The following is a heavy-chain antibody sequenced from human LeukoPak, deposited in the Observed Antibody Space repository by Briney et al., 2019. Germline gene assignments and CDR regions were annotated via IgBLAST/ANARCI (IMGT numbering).Heavy chain of an antibody. V-gene: IGHV4-39*07. J-gene: IGHJ3*02. CDR2: VYYSGKT. CDR1: GGSISSSSHY. CDR3: AREVYDSSGPTPHDAFDI. Sequence: SETLSLTCTVSGGSISSSSHYWGWIRQPPGKGLQWIGSVYYSGKTYYNPSLKSRVTISVDTSKNQFSLKLSSVTATDTAVYYCAREVYDSSGPTPHDAFDIWGQGTMVTVSS. D-gene: IGHD3-22*01.